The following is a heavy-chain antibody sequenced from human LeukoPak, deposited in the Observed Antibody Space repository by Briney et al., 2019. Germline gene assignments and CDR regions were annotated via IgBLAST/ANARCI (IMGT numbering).Heavy chain of an antibody. J-gene: IGHJ5*02. CDR3: ARGVGLLWFGELLPNWFDP. CDR2: ISRGGSTI. V-gene: IGHV3-11*01. CDR1: GFTFSDYY. D-gene: IGHD3-10*01. Sequence: GGSLRLSCAASGFTFSDYYMSWIRQAPGKGLEWVSYISRGGSTIYYADSVKGRFTVSRDNAKNSLFLQMNSLRAEDTAVYYCARGVGLLWFGELLPNWFDPWGQGTLVTVSS.